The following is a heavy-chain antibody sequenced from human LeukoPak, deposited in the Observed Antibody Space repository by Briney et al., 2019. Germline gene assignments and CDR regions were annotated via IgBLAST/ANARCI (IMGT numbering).Heavy chain of an antibody. V-gene: IGHV4-39*07. CDR3: ARNLMVRGVILWFDP. J-gene: IGHJ5*02. CDR2: VYYSGST. CDR1: GDSLRSTTYY. D-gene: IGHD3-10*01. Sequence: SETLSLTCTVSGDSLRSTTYYWGWIRQPPGKGLEWIGSVYYSGSTYYNPSLKSRVTISVDTSKNQFSLKLSSVTAADTAVYYCARNLMVRGVILWFDPWGQGTLVTVSS.